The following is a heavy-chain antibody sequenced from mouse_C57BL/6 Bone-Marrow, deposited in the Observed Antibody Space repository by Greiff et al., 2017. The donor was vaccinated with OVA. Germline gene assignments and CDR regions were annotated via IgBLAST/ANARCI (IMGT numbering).Heavy chain of an antibody. Sequence: QVQLQQPGAELVKPGASVKLSCKASGYTFTSYWMHWVKQRPGQGLEWIGMIHPNSGSTNYNKKFKSKATLTVDKSSSTAYMQLSSLTSEDSAVYYCARRGYGSSLWYFDVWGTGTTVTVSS. CDR1: GYTFTSYW. J-gene: IGHJ1*03. CDR2: IHPNSGST. D-gene: IGHD1-1*01. CDR3: ARRGYGSSLWYFDV. V-gene: IGHV1-64*01.